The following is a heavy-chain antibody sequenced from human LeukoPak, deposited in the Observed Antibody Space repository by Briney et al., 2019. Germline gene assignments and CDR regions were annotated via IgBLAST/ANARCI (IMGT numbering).Heavy chain of an antibody. Sequence: PSETLSLTCTVSGGSISSYYWSWIRQPPGKGLEWIGYIYYSGSTNYNPSLKSRVTISVDTSKNQFSPKLSSVTAADTAVYYCARDGRDDAFDIWGQGTMVTVSS. V-gene: IGHV4-59*01. CDR2: IYYSGST. J-gene: IGHJ3*02. CDR1: GGSISSYY. CDR3: ARDGRDDAFDI.